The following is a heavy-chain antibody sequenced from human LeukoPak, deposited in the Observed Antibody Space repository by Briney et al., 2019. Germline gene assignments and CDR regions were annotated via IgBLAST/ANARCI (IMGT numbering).Heavy chain of an antibody. CDR3: ARDRIVGATNYYYYGMDV. J-gene: IGHJ6*02. Sequence: GGSLRLFCAASGFTFSSYWMSWVRQAPGKGLEWVANIKQDGSEKYYVDSVKGRFTISRDNAKNSLYLQMNSLRAEDTAVYYCARDRIVGATNYYYYGMDVWGQGTTVTVSS. D-gene: IGHD1-26*01. CDR2: IKQDGSEK. V-gene: IGHV3-7*01. CDR1: GFTFSSYW.